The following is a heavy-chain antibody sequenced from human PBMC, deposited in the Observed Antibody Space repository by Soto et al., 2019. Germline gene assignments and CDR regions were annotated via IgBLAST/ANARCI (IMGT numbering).Heavy chain of an antibody. Sequence: QVQLQESGSGLVKPSQSLSLTCTVSGVSLNTADTWWSWIRQSPGQGLGFIGYYHSGGSTYYDASFRSRVIISADTSNSQLSLKLSSVTVADTAVYFCVRSRQMESGNDYGLDVWGQGTKVTVSS. J-gene: IGHJ6*02. V-gene: IGHV4-30-4*01. CDR2: YHSGGST. CDR3: VRSRQMESGNDYGLDV. D-gene: IGHD1-1*01. CDR1: GVSLNTADTW.